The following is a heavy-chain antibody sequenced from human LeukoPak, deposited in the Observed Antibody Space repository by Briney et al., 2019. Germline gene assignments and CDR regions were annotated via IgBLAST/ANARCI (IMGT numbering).Heavy chain of an antibody. CDR1: GGTFSSYA. Sequence: SEKVSCKASGGTFSSYAISWVRQAPGQGLEWMGGIIPIFGTANYAQKFQGRVTITADKSTSTAYMELSSLRSEDTAVYYCARDRFYYYDSSGYYYYYYYYMDVWGKGTTVTVSS. CDR3: ARDRFYYYDSSGYYYYYYYYMDV. D-gene: IGHD3-22*01. V-gene: IGHV1-69*06. J-gene: IGHJ6*03. CDR2: IIPIFGTA.